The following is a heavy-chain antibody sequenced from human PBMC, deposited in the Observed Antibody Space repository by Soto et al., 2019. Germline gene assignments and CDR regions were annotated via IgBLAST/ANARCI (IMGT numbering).Heavy chain of an antibody. Sequence: QVQLVESGGGVVQPGGSLXXSCAXXGXXXXGXGMHWVRQSPGEGLEWVAILANDGSYQYYAESVKGRFTISRDNSKNTLYLQMDSLRPEDTPVYYCARSIGGSTYYPPDYWGQGTVVTVSP. CDR2: LANDGSYQ. D-gene: IGHD1-26*01. CDR1: GXXXXGXG. CDR3: ARSIGGSTYYPPDY. J-gene: IGHJ4*02. V-gene: IGHV3-30*03.